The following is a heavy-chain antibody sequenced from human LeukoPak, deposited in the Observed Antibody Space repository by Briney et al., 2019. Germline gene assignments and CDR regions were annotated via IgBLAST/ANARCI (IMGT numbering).Heavy chain of an antibody. CDR2: INHSGST. J-gene: IGHJ6*03. Sequence: SATLSLTCAVYGGSFSGYYWSWIRQPPGKGLEWIGEINHSGSTNYNPSLKSRVTISVGTSKNQFSLKLSSVTAADTAVYYCARASRDSSSSYYYYYMDVWGKGTTVTVSS. CDR1: GGSFSGYY. CDR3: ARASRDSSSSYYYYYMDV. D-gene: IGHD6-6*01. V-gene: IGHV4-34*01.